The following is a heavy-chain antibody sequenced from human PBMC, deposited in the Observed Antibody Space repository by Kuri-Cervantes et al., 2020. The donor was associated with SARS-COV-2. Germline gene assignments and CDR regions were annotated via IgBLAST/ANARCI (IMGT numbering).Heavy chain of an antibody. CDR1: GFTFSSYA. V-gene: IGHV3-48*02. CDR3: ARDPGVWGSYTNYYGMDV. J-gene: IGHJ6*02. CDR2: ISSSSSTI. Sequence: GESLKISCAASGFTFSSYAMSWVRQAPGKGLEWVSYISSSSSTIYYADPVKGRFTISRDNAKNSLYLQMNSLRDEDTAVYYCARDPGVWGSYTNYYGMDVWGQGTTVTVSS. D-gene: IGHD3-16*01.